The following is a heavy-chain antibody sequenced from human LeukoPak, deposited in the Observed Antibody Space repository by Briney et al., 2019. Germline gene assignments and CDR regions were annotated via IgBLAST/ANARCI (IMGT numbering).Heavy chain of an antibody. CDR2: ISGGGGST. V-gene: IGHV3-23*01. D-gene: IGHD3-10*01. Sequence: GSLRLSCAASEFTFSNYAMNWVRQAPGKGLEWVSGISGGGGSTYYADSVKGRFTISRDNSKNTLYLQMDSLKASDTAMYYCARLSREDGALGYWGQGTLVTVSS. CDR1: EFTFSNYA. J-gene: IGHJ4*02. CDR3: ARLSREDGALGY.